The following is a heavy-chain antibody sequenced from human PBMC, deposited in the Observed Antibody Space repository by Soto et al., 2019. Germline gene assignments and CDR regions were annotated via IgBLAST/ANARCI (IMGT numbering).Heavy chain of an antibody. D-gene: IGHD2-15*01. CDR2: IWYDGSNK. CDR1: GFTFSSYG. V-gene: IGHV3-33*01. J-gene: IGHJ6*02. CDR3: ARANPGYCSGGSCFSSYYYYGMDV. Sequence: QVQLVESGGGVVQPGRSLRLSCAASGFTFSSYGMHWVRQAPGKGLEWVAVIWYDGSNKYYADSVKGRFTISRDNSKNTLYLKMHCLRAEDTAVYYCARANPGYCSGGSCFSSYYYYGMDVWGQGTTVTVSS.